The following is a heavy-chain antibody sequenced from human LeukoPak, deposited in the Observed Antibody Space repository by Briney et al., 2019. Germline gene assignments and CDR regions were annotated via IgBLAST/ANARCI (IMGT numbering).Heavy chain of an antibody. CDR3: ASDGGDAFDT. D-gene: IGHD4-23*01. V-gene: IGHV4-39*02. CDR1: GGSIAESAYY. J-gene: IGHJ3*02. Sequence: SETLSLTCTVSGGSIAESAYYWGWIRQPPGMGLEWIGNLYYDGRTFFNPSLESRVTISGDTPKNQFSLRLTSVTAADTAVYYCASDGGDAFDTRGQGTMVTVSS. CDR2: LYYDGRT.